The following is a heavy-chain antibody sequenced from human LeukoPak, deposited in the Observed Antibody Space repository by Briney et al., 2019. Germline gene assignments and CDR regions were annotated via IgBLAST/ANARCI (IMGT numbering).Heavy chain of an antibody. V-gene: IGHV4-59*01. CDR3: ARSGGTWSYNY. Sequence: PSEILSLTCTVSGGSISNYYWSWIRQPPGKGLEWLGYVYNSGSAHYNPSLKSRVTISADTPKNQFSLTLTSVTAADTAVYYCARSGGTWSYNYWGQGTLVTVSS. CDR1: GGSISNYY. CDR2: VYNSGSA. J-gene: IGHJ4*02. D-gene: IGHD1-26*01.